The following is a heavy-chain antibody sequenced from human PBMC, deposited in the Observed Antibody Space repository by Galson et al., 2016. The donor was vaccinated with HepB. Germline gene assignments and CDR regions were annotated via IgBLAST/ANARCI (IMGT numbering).Heavy chain of an antibody. CDR2: MKEDGSKE. V-gene: IGHV3-7*01. Sequence: SLRLSCAASGFSFSTYWMTWVRQVPGKGLEWVVAMKEDGSKENYVDSVKGRFTISRDNAKNSVYLQMNSLRVEDKAVYYCARNHGSVGVTTFVYWGQGTLVTVSS. D-gene: IGHD1-26*01. J-gene: IGHJ4*02. CDR3: ARNHGSVGVTTFVY. CDR1: GFSFSTYW.